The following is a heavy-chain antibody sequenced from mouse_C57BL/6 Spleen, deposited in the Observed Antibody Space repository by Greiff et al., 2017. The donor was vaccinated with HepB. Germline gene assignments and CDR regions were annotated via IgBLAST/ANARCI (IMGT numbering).Heavy chain of an antibody. CDR2: INPNNGGT. J-gene: IGHJ2*01. CDR1: GYTFTDYY. D-gene: IGHD3-3*01. Sequence: EVQLQQSGPELVKPGASVKISCKASGYTFTDYYMNWVKQSHGKSLEWIGDINPNNGGTSYNQKFKGKATLTVDKSSSTAYMELRSLTSEDSAVYYCAREGPGRSLDYWGQGTTLTVSS. CDR3: AREGPGRSLDY. V-gene: IGHV1-26*01.